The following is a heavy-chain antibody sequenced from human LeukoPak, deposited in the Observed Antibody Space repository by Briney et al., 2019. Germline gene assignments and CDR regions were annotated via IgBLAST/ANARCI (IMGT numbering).Heavy chain of an antibody. CDR3: ARVLVGATSPFDY. V-gene: IGHV1-3*01. Sequence: ASVKVSCKASGYTFTSYAMHWVRQAPGQRLEWMGWINAGNGNTKYPQKFQGRVTITRNTSISTAYMELSSLRSEDTAVYYCARVLVGATSPFDYWGQGTLVTVSS. J-gene: IGHJ4*02. CDR1: GYTFTSYA. CDR2: INAGNGNT. D-gene: IGHD1-26*01.